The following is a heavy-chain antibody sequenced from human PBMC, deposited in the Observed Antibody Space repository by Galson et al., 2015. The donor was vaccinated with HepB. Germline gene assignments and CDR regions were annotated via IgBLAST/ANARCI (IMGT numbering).Heavy chain of an antibody. CDR2: IIPILGIA. D-gene: IGHD6-13*01. J-gene: IGHJ3*02. CDR1: GGTFSSYA. V-gene: IGHV1-69*04. Sequence: SVKVSCKASGGTFSSYAISWVRQAPGQGLEWMGRIIPILGIANYAQKFQGRVTITADKSTSTAYMELSSLRSEDTAVYYCARRSIAAAGTNGQAFDIWGQGTMVTVSS. CDR3: ARRSIAAAGTNGQAFDI.